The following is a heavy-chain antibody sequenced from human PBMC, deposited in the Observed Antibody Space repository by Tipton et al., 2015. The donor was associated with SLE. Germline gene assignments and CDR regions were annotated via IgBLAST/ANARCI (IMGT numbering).Heavy chain of an antibody. CDR1: GYSISSGYC. V-gene: IGHV4-38-2*02. CDR2: ICHTGST. Sequence: TLSLTCTVSGYSISSGYCWGWIRQPPGKGLEWIGSICHTGSTFYSPSLKSRVTISVDPAKNQLSLKLTSVTAADTAVYYCARGMLTWMGAIIGVDVWGQRTPV. D-gene: IGHD3-16*01. J-gene: IGHJ6*02. CDR3: ARGMLTWMGAIIGVDV.